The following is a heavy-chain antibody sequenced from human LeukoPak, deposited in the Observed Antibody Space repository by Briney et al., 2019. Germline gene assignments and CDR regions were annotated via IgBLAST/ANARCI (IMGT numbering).Heavy chain of an antibody. CDR2: ISAYNGNT. Sequence: ASVKVSCKASGYTFTSYGISWVRQAPGQGLEWMGWISAYNGNTNYAQKLQGRVTMTTDTSTSTAYMELRSLRSDDTAVYYCARAVTLWFGELSSYINWFDPWGQGTLVTVSS. D-gene: IGHD3-10*01. CDR3: ARAVTLWFGELSSYINWFDP. J-gene: IGHJ5*02. V-gene: IGHV1-18*01. CDR1: GYTFTSYG.